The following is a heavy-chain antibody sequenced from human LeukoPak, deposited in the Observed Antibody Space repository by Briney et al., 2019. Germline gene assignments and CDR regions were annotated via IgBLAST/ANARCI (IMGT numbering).Heavy chain of an antibody. CDR3: ARDSSPAALSYMDA. Sequence: PAETVSLPCLVSGGSMKRSYWPCIRQAPGKGLECSGNIDDSGNTNYSPCLKNRITISLDTSMNQFSLRVTSVTAADRALYFCARDSSPAALSYMDAWGKGTMVSVSS. CDR1: GGSMKRSY. CDR2: IDDSGNT. D-gene: IGHD2-2*01. J-gene: IGHJ6*03. V-gene: IGHV4-59*01.